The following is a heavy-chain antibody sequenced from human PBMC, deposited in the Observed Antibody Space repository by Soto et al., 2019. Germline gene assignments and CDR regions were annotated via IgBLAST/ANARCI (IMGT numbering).Heavy chain of an antibody. CDR2: ISGSGGST. D-gene: IGHD2-2*01. Sequence: PGGSLRLSCAASGFTFSSYAMSWVRQAPGKGLEWVSAISGSGGSTYYADSVKGRFTISRDNSKNTLYLQMNSLRAEDTAVYYCANDIVVVPAATLVYWGQGTLVTVSS. J-gene: IGHJ4*02. V-gene: IGHV3-23*01. CDR3: ANDIVVVPAATLVY. CDR1: GFTFSSYA.